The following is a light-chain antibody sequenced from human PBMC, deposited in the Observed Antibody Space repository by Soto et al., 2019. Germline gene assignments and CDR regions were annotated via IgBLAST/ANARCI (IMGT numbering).Light chain of an antibody. CDR1: ESFSSSF. CDR3: QHYGNSLWT. Sequence: EVVLTQSPGTLSLSPGERATLSCRASESFSSSFLTWYQQKPGQAPRLLIYRTSNRVTGIPDRFSGSGSGTDFTLTISRLEPEDFAVYFCQHYGNSLWTFGQGTKVEIK. V-gene: IGKV3-20*01. CDR2: RTS. J-gene: IGKJ1*01.